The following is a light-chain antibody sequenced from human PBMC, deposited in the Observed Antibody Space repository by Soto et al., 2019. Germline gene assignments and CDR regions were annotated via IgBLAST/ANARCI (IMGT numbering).Light chain of an antibody. CDR2: DVS. Sequence: QSALTQPASMSGSPGQSITISCTGTSSDVGAYNYDSWYQQYPGEAPKVIIYDVSHRPAGVSNRFSGSKSGNTASLTISGLQTQDEADYYCSPYTSATTYVFGTGTRSPS. J-gene: IGLJ1*01. CDR3: SPYTSATTYV. CDR1: SSDVGAYNY. V-gene: IGLV2-14*01.